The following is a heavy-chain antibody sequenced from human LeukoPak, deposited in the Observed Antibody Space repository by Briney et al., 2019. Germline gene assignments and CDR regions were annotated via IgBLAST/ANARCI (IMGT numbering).Heavy chain of an antibody. J-gene: IGHJ5*02. CDR2: ISGYNGHT. V-gene: IGHV1-18*01. CDR1: GYTFSSYG. CDR3: ARDKNSSTWYWFDP. Sequence: ASVKVSCKASGYTFSSYGICWVRQAPGQGLEWMGWISGYNGHTKYARKLQGRVTMTTDTSTSTAYMELGSLRSDDTAVYYCARDKNSSTWYWFDPWGQGTLVTVSS. D-gene: IGHD6-13*01.